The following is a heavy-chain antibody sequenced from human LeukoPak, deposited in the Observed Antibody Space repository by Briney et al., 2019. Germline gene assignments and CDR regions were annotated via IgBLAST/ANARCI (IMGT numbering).Heavy chain of an antibody. Sequence: SETLSLTCAVYGESFSGYYWSWIRQPPGKGLEWIGEINHSGSTNYNPSLKGRVTISVDTSKNQFSLKLNSVTAADTAVYYCARGPPFDYWGQGTLVTVSS. CDR1: GESFSGYY. CDR3: ARGPPFDY. J-gene: IGHJ4*02. V-gene: IGHV4-34*01. CDR2: INHSGST.